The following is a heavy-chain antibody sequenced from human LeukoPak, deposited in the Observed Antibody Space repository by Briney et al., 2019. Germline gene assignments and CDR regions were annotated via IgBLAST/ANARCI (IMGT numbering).Heavy chain of an antibody. J-gene: IGHJ4*02. Sequence: PGGSLRLSCVDSGFTFGTHNMNWVRQAPGKGLEWVSSISSSSSYIYYADSVKGRFIISRDNAKNSVYLQMNSLRAEDTAVYYCARDKYCSGGSCYSGDYWGQGTLVTVSS. D-gene: IGHD2-15*01. CDR1: GFTFGTHN. V-gene: IGHV3-21*01. CDR2: ISSSSSYI. CDR3: ARDKYCSGGSCYSGDY.